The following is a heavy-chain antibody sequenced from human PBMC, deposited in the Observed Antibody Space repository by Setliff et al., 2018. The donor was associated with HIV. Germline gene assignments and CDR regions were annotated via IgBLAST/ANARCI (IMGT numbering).Heavy chain of an antibody. J-gene: IGHJ4*02. CDR1: GYTFTNYA. Sequence: ASVKVSCKASGYTFTNYAIHWVRQAPGQRLEWMGWINAGNGNTKYSEKFQGRVTMTTDTSTSTAYMELSSLRSEDTAVYYCARGGWELVSCYDYWGQGTLVTVSS. CDR3: ARGGWELVSCYDY. CDR2: INAGNGNT. D-gene: IGHD1-26*01. V-gene: IGHV1-3*01.